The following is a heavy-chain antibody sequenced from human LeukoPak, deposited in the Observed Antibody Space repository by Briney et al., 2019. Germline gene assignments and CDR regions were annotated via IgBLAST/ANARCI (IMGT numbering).Heavy chain of an antibody. CDR3: ARLYSSSWYRLDY. J-gene: IGHJ4*02. Sequence: GASVKVSCKASGYTFTSYDINWVRQATGQGLEWMGWMNPNSGNTGYAQKFQGRVTMTTDTSTSTAYMELRSLRSDDTAVYYCARLYSSSWYRLDYWGQGTLVTVSS. D-gene: IGHD6-13*01. V-gene: IGHV1-8*01. CDR2: MNPNSGNT. CDR1: GYTFTSYD.